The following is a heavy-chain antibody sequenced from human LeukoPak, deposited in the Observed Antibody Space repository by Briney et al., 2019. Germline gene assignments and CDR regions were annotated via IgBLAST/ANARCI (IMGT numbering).Heavy chain of an antibody. CDR1: GYSFTSYW. D-gene: IGHD6-13*01. Sequence: GESLKISCKGSGYSFTSYWIGWVRQMPGKGLEWMGIIYPGDSDTRYSPSFQGQATFSADKSISTAYLQWSSLKASDTAMYYCSRQLAAARTFDYWGQGTLVTVSS. CDR2: IYPGDSDT. J-gene: IGHJ4*02. V-gene: IGHV5-51*01. CDR3: SRQLAAARTFDY.